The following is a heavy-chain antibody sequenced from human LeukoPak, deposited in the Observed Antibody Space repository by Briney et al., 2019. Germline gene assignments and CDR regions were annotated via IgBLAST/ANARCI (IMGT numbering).Heavy chain of an antibody. D-gene: IGHD4-23*01. CDR1: GESISGYY. CDR3: ARHGGQSFAY. CDR2: MHYSGSP. V-gene: IGHV4-59*01. Sequence: SETLSLTCTVSGESISGYYWSWIRQSPEKGLEWIGQMHYSGSPDYSSSLKSRVTMSVDTSKNQFSLKLTSVSSADTAVYYCARHGGQSFAYWGQVILVIVSS. J-gene: IGHJ4*02.